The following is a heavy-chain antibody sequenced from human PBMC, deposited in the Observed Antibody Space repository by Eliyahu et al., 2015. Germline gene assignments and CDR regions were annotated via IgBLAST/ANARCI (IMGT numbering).Heavy chain of an antibody. V-gene: IGHV2-5*02. CDR2: IFWDDDK. CDR3: AHLAAAGVYWYFDL. J-gene: IGHJ2*01. Sequence: QITLKESGPTLVKPTQTLTLTCTFSGFSLSTSGVGVGWIRQPPGKALEWLALIFWDDDKRYSPSLKTRLTITKDTSKNQVVLTMTNMDPVDTATYYCAHLAAAGVYWYFDLWGRGTLVTVSS. CDR1: GFSLSTSGVG. D-gene: IGHD6-13*01.